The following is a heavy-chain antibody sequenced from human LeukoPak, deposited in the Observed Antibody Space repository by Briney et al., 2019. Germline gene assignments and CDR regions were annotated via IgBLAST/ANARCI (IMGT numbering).Heavy chain of an antibody. Sequence: GGSLRLSCAASGFTFSSYSMNWVCQAPGKGLEWVSSISSSSSYIYYADSLKIRFTISRDNANNSLYLQMNSLRAEDTAVYSCARERIAAAATDYWGQGTLVTVSS. CDR3: ARERIAAAATDY. CDR2: ISSSSSYI. D-gene: IGHD6-13*01. CDR1: GFTFSSYS. V-gene: IGHV3-21*01. J-gene: IGHJ4*02.